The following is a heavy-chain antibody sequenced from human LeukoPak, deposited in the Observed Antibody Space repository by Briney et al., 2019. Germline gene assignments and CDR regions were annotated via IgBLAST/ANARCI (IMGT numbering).Heavy chain of an antibody. D-gene: IGHD3-22*01. Sequence: PGRSLRLSCAASGFTFDDYAMHWVRQAPGKGLEWVSGISWNSGSIGYADSVKGRFTISRDNAKNSLYLQMNSLRAEDTALYYCAKDSYYDSSGNGIFDYWGQGTLVTVSS. V-gene: IGHV3-9*01. CDR2: ISWNSGSI. CDR1: GFTFDDYA. J-gene: IGHJ4*02. CDR3: AKDSYYDSSGNGIFDY.